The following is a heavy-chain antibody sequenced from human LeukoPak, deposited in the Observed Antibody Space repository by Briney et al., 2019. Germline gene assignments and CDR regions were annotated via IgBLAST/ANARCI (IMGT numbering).Heavy chain of an antibody. CDR2: INSDGSST. J-gene: IGHJ4*02. V-gene: IGHV3-74*01. CDR1: GFTFSSYW. Sequence: PGGSLRLSCAASGFTFSSYWMHWVRQAPGKGLVWVSRINSDGSSTSYADSVKGRFTISRDNAKNSLYLQMNSLRAEDTAVYYCAREFSSWYRWFDYWGQGTLVTVSS. CDR3: AREFSSWYRWFDY. D-gene: IGHD6-13*01.